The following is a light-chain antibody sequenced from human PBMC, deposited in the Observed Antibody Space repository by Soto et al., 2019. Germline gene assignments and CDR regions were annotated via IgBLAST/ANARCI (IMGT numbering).Light chain of an antibody. J-gene: IGLJ1*01. CDR1: SSAVGGYNY. CDR2: DVS. Sequence: QSVLTQPASVSGSPGQSITISCTGNSSAVGGYNYVSWYQQHPGKAPKLMIYDVSNRPSGVSNRFSGSKSGNTASLTISGLQAEDEADYYCSSYTSSSTYVFGTGTKVTV. CDR3: SSYTSSSTYV. V-gene: IGLV2-14*01.